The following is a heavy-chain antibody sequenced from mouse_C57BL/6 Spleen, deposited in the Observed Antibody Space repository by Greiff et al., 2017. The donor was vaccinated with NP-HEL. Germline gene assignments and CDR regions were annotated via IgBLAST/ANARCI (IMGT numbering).Heavy chain of an antibody. V-gene: IGHV1-80*01. J-gene: IGHJ2*01. CDR1: GYAFSSYW. Sequence: QVQLQQSGAELVKPGASVKISCKASGYAFSSYWMNWVKQRPGKGLEWIGQIYPGDGDTNYTGKFKGKATLTADKSSSTAYMQLSSLTSEDSAVYFCARCSLAGRDYWGQGTTLTVAS. CDR2: IYPGDGDT. D-gene: IGHD1-1*01. CDR3: ARCSLAGRDY.